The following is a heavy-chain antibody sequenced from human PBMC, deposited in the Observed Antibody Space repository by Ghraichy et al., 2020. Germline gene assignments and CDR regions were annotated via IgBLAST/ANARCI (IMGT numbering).Heavy chain of an antibody. D-gene: IGHD6-6*01. V-gene: IGHV3-20*01. CDR2: INWNGGST. CDR1: GFTFDDYG. J-gene: IGHJ6*02. Sequence: GESLNISCAASGFTFDDYGMSWVRQAPGKGLEWVSGINWNGGSTGYADSVKGRFTISRDNAKNSLYLQMNSLRAEDTALYHCARIGGGSSFFSLIDGMDVWGQGTTVTVSS. CDR3: ARIGGGSSFFSLIDGMDV.